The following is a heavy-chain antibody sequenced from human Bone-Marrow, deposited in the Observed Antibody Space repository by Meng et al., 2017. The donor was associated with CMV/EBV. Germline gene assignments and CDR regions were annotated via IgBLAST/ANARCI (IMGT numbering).Heavy chain of an antibody. CDR1: GYTFTNSF. V-gene: IGHV1-46*01. CDR2: INPSGGST. CDR3: ARDQSSLFDY. Sequence: ASVKVSCKTSGYTFTNSFFHWVRQAPGQGLEWMGIINPSGGSTSYAQKFQGRVTMTRDTSTSTVYMELSSLRSEDTAVYYCARDQSSLFDYWGQGTLVTVSS. J-gene: IGHJ4*02.